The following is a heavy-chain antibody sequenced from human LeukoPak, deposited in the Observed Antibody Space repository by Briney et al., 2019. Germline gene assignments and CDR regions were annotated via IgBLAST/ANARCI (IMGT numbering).Heavy chain of an antibody. CDR1: GFTVSSNY. CDR2: IYSGGST. V-gene: IGHV3-53*01. CDR3: ANLKSIFGVVKEEKNFDY. D-gene: IGHD3-3*02. Sequence: GGSLRLSCAASGFTVSSNYMSWVRQAPGKGLEWVSVIYSGGSTYYADSVKGRFTISRRNSKNTLYLQMNSLRAEDTAVYYCANLKSIFGVVKEEKNFDYWGQGTLVTVSS. J-gene: IGHJ4*02.